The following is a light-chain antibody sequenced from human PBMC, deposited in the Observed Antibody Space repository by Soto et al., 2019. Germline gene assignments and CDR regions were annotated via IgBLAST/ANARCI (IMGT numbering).Light chain of an antibody. Sequence: QSALTQPASVSGSPGQSITISCSGTSSDVGSSNLVSWYQQHPGKAPKLIIFEGDGRPSGVSGRFSGSKSGNTASLTISGLQAEDEADYYCCSFARSTTFYVFGTGTKLTVL. J-gene: IGLJ1*01. CDR2: EGD. CDR3: CSFARSTTFYV. CDR1: SSDVGSSNL. V-gene: IGLV2-23*01.